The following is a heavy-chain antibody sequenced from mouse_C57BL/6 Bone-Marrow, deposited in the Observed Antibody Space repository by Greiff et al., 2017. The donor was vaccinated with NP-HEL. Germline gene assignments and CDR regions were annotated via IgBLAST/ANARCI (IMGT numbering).Heavy chain of an antibody. J-gene: IGHJ2*01. V-gene: IGHV1-22*01. CDR1: GYTFTDYN. CDR2: INPNNGGT. Sequence: VQLQQSGPELVKPGASVKMSCKASGYTFTDYNMHWVKQSHGKGLEWIGYINPNNGGTSYNQKFKGKATLTVNKSSSTAYMELRSLTSEDSAVYYCARGGGWLLRNFDYWGQGTTLTVSS. D-gene: IGHD2-3*01. CDR3: ARGGGWLLRNFDY.